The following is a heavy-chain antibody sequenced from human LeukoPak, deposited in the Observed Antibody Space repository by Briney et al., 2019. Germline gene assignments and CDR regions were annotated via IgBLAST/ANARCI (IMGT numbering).Heavy chain of an antibody. CDR2: LYSDGNT. V-gene: IGHV3-53*01. CDR1: GFTVITND. D-gene: IGHD1-14*01. J-gene: IGHJ4*02. CDR3: ARGVEPLAANTLAY. Sequence: GGSLRLSCAASGFTVITNDMTWVRPAPGKGLEWVSVLYSDGNTKYADSVQGRFTFSRDNSKNTLYLEMNSLSPDDTAVYYCARGVEPLAANTLAYWGQGALVTVSS.